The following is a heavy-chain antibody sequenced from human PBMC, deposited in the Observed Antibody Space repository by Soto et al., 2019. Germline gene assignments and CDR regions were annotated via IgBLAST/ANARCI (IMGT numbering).Heavy chain of an antibody. CDR2: IYSGGST. CDR3: ARGEPYGSGSYYIDY. V-gene: IGHV3-66*01. CDR1: GFTVSSNY. D-gene: IGHD3-10*01. J-gene: IGHJ4*02. Sequence: GGSLRLSCAASGFTVSSNYMSWVRQAPGKGLEWVSVIYSGGSTYYADSVKGRFTISRDNSKNTLYLQMNSLRAEDTAVYYCARGEPYGSGSYYIDYWGQGTLVTVSS.